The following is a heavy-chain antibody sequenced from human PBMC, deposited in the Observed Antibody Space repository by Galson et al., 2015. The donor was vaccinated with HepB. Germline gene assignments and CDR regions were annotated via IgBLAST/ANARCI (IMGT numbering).Heavy chain of an antibody. D-gene: IGHD6-13*01. J-gene: IGHJ6*02. CDR1: GCTFTRYG. V-gene: IGHV1-18*04. Sequence: SVKVSCKASGCTFTRYGITWVRQAPGQGLEWMGWISASNGDTNYAQKFQGRVTMTTDTSTNTAYMEVRSLRSDDTAVFYCSRDRAAAGTGYHYYGLDVWGQGTTVTVSS. CDR3: SRDRAAAGTGYHYYGLDV. CDR2: ISASNGDT.